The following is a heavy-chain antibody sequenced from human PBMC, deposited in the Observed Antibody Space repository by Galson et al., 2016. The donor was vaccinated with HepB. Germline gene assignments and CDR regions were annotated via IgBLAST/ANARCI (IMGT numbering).Heavy chain of an antibody. V-gene: IGHV1-2*02. Sequence: SVKVSCKASGYSFTDYYMHWVRQAPGQGLERMGWINPKNGGTKYIEKFQGSVTMTRDTSISTAYLELSRLGSDDTAVYYCARDYYGSGSYSPYWGQGTLVTASS. J-gene: IGHJ4*02. CDR2: INPKNGGT. CDR3: ARDYYGSGSYSPY. D-gene: IGHD3-10*01. CDR1: GYSFTDYY.